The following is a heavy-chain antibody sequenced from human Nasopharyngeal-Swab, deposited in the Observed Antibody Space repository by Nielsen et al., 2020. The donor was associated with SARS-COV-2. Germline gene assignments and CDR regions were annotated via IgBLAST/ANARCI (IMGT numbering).Heavy chain of an antibody. CDR1: GFTFGDYA. CDR3: TRNVVVVRAEDAFDI. Sequence: GGSLRLSCTASGFTFGDYAMSWVRQAPGKGLEWVGFIRSKAYGGKTEYAASVKGRFTISRDDSKSIAYLQMNSLKTEDTAVYYCTRNVVVVRAEDAFDIWGQGTMVTVSS. CDR2: IRSKAYGGKT. D-gene: IGHD2-15*01. J-gene: IGHJ3*02. V-gene: IGHV3-49*04.